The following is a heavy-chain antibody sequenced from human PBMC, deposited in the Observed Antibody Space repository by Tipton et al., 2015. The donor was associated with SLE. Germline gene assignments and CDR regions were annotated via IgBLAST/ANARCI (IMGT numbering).Heavy chain of an antibody. CDR1: GFTFSDYD. CDR3: AKDAPGYSSDHFDY. V-gene: IGHV3-30*02. Sequence: GSLRLSCAASGFTFSDYDIHWVRQAPGKGLEWVSFIRYDGSKKYHADSVKGRFTISRDNSKNTVYLQMNSLRGEDTAVYYCAKDAPGYSSDHFDYWGQGTLVTVSS. D-gene: IGHD6-19*01. CDR2: IRYDGSKK. J-gene: IGHJ4*02.